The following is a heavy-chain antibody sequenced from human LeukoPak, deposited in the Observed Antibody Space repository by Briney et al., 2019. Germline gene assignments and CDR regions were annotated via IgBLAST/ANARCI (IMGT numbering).Heavy chain of an antibody. J-gene: IGHJ6*02. CDR3: TGGRSDRGYYGFDV. Sequence: GGSLRLSCAASGFSFSDHYMDWVRQAPGRGLEWVGRIRNKARSYTTEYAASVTGRFTISRDDSKNSLYLQMNSLTIEDTAVYYCTGGRSDRGYYGFDVWGQGTTVIVSS. CDR2: IRNKARSYTT. CDR1: GFSFSDHY. V-gene: IGHV3-72*01.